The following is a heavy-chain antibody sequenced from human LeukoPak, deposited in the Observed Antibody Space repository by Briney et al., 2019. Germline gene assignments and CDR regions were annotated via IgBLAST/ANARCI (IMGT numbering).Heavy chain of an antibody. Sequence: GGSLRLSCAASGFTFSNYGIHWVRQAPGKGLEWVAVISYDGSNKDYADSVKGRFTISRDNSKNTLYLQMNSLRAEDTAMYYCAIDRYDFWSGYCMDVWGQGTTVTVSS. CDR3: AIDRYDFWSGYCMDV. D-gene: IGHD3-3*01. J-gene: IGHJ6*02. CDR2: ISYDGSNK. CDR1: GFTFSNYG. V-gene: IGHV3-30*03.